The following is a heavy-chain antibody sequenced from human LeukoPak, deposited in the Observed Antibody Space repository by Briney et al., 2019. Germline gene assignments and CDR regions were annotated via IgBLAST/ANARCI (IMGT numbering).Heavy chain of an antibody. CDR2: IYYSGST. Sequence: SETLSLTCTVSGGSISSYYWSWIRQPPGKGLEWIGYIYYSGSTNYNPSLKSRLTISVETSKNQFSLKLSSVTAADTAVYYCARQGGNSYFYYGMDVWGQGTTVTVSS. CDR3: ARQGGNSYFYYGMDV. V-gene: IGHV4-59*08. D-gene: IGHD4-23*01. CDR1: GGSISSYY. J-gene: IGHJ6*02.